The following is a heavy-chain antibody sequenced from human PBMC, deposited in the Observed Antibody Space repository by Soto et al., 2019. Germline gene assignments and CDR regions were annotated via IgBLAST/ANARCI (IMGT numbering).Heavy chain of an antibody. CDR1: GGSTSGTYW. CDR2: ANDSGST. D-gene: IGHD7-27*01. J-gene: IGHJ5*02. CDR3: ARRNWGSRGWFAP. Sequence: QVQLQEAGPGLVKPSGTLSLTCAVSGGSTSGTYWWTWVRQSPGKGLEWLGKANDSGSTNYNPSLESRLTISLDKSKNQFSLKVNSVTAADTAVYYCARRNWGSRGWFAPWGQGTVVTVSS. V-gene: IGHV4-4*02.